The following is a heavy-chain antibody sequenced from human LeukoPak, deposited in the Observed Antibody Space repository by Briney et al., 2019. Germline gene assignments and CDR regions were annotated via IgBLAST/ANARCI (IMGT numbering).Heavy chain of an antibody. J-gene: IGHJ4*02. D-gene: IGHD5-12*01. CDR1: GFTVSSNY. Sequence: GGSLRLSCAASGFTVSSNYMSWVRQAPGKGLEWVSVIYSGGSTYYADSVKGRFTISRDNSKNTLYLQMNSLRAEDTAVYYCAREPAYSGYVTFDYWGQGTLVTVSS. CDR3: AREPAYSGYVTFDY. V-gene: IGHV3-66*01. CDR2: IYSGGST.